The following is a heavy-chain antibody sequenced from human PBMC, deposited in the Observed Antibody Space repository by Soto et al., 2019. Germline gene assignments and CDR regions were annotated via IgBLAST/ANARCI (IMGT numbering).Heavy chain of an antibody. CDR1: GFTVSSNY. J-gene: IGHJ4*02. CDR3: ARVESEGYFDY. V-gene: IGHV3-53*02. CDR2: IYSGGST. Sequence: EVQLVETGGGLIQPGGSLRLSCAASGFTVSSNYMSWVRQAPVKGLEWVSVIYSGGSTYYADSVKGRFTISRDNSKNTLYLQMNSLRAEDTAVYYCARVESEGYFDYWGQGTLVTVSS.